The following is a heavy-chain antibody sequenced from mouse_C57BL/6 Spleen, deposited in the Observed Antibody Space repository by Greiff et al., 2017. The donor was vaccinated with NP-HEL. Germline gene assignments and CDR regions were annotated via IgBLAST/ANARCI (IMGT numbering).Heavy chain of an antibody. V-gene: IGHV1-64*01. CDR3: ARGGSPWYFDV. J-gene: IGHJ1*03. CDR2: IHPNSGST. Sequence: VQLQESGAELVKPGASVKLSCKASGYTFTSYWMHWVKQRPGQGLEWIGMIHPNSGSTNYNEKFKSKATLTVDKSSSTAYMQLSSLTSEDSAVYYCARGGSPWYFDVWGTGTTVTVSS. D-gene: IGHD3-1*01. CDR1: GYTFTSYW.